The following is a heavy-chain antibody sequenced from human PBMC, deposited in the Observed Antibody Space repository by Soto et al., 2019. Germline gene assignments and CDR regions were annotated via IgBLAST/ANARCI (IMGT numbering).Heavy chain of an antibody. Sequence: VESLKISCNGSGYSFTSYWISWVRQMPGKGLEWMGRIDPSDSYTNYSPSFQGHVTISADKSISTAYLQWSSLKASDTAMYYCARTRRTTGTTPFDYWGQGTLVTVSS. CDR3: ARTRRTTGTTPFDY. V-gene: IGHV5-10-1*01. CDR2: IDPSDSYT. CDR1: GYSFTSYW. D-gene: IGHD1-1*01. J-gene: IGHJ4*02.